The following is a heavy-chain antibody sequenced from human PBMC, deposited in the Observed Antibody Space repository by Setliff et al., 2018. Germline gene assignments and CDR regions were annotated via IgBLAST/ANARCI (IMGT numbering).Heavy chain of an antibody. CDR1: GGSISSGGYY. V-gene: IGHV4-31*03. J-gene: IGHJ3*02. Sequence: SETLSLTCTVPGGSISSGGYYWSWIRQHPGKGLEWIGYIYYSGNTYYNPSLKSRVTISVDTSKNQFSLKLSSVAAADTAVYYCARDPLTTNRRRAFDIWGQGTMVTVSS. D-gene: IGHD4-17*01. CDR3: ARDPLTTNRRRAFDI. CDR2: IYYSGNT.